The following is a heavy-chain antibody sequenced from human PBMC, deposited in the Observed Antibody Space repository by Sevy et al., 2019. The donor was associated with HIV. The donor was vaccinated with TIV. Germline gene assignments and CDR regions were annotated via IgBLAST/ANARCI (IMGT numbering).Heavy chain of an antibody. J-gene: IGHJ6*02. D-gene: IGHD3-3*01. Sequence: GGFLRLSCATSGFTFSSYNMNWVRQAPGKGLEWVSSISSGSGFIFYADSVKGRFTISRDNAKNSLDLQMNSLRAEDAAVYYCAREKTILEGRYGMDVWGQGTTVTVSS. CDR2: ISSGSGFI. CDR1: GFTFSSYN. V-gene: IGHV3-21*01. CDR3: AREKTILEGRYGMDV.